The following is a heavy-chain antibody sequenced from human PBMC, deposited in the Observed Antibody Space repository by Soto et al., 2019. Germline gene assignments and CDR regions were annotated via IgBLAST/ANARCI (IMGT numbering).Heavy chain of an antibody. CDR1: GGSISSSSYY. J-gene: IGHJ4*02. CDR2: IYYSGST. Sequence: SETLSLTCTVSGGSISSSSYYWGWIRQPPGKGLEWIGSIYYSGSTYYNPSLKSRVTISVDTSKNQFSLKLSSVTAADTAVYYCARIGIAVAGISDYWGQGTLVTVSS. D-gene: IGHD6-19*01. V-gene: IGHV4-39*01. CDR3: ARIGIAVAGISDY.